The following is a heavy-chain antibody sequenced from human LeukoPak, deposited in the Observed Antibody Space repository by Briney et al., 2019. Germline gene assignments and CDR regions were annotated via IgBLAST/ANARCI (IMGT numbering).Heavy chain of an antibody. D-gene: IGHD6-13*01. Sequence: GRSLRLSCAASGFTFDDYAMHWVRQAPGKGLEWVSGISWNSGSIGYADSVKGRFTISRDNAKNSLYLQMNSLRAEDTAVYYCAGYSSSYLLDIWGQGTMVTVSS. CDR3: AGYSSSYLLDI. CDR2: ISWNSGSI. J-gene: IGHJ3*02. CDR1: GFTFDDYA. V-gene: IGHV3-9*01.